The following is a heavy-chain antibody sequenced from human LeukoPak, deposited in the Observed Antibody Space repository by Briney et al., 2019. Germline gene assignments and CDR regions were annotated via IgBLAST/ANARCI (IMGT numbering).Heavy chain of an antibody. Sequence: GGSLRLSCAASGFTFSSYAMSWVRQAPGKGLEWVSAISGSGGSTYYADSVKGRFTIPRDNSKNTLYLQMNSLRAEDTAVYYCAKEGITMIVVVITREDYYFDYWGQGTLVTVSS. CDR1: GFTFSSYA. J-gene: IGHJ4*02. CDR2: ISGSGGST. CDR3: AKEGITMIVVVITREDYYFDY. D-gene: IGHD3-22*01. V-gene: IGHV3-23*01.